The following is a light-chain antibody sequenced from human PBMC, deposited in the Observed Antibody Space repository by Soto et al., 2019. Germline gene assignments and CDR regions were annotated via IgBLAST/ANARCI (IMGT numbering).Light chain of an antibody. CDR1: QSVSSY. CDR2: DAS. Sequence: EIVLTQSPATLSLSPGERATLSCRASQSVSSYLAWYQQQPGQAPRLLIYDASNRATGIPARFSGSGSGTDFTLTISSLEPEDFAVYYCQQRSNWPPYTFGQGTKLQSK. V-gene: IGKV3-11*01. CDR3: QQRSNWPPYT. J-gene: IGKJ2*01.